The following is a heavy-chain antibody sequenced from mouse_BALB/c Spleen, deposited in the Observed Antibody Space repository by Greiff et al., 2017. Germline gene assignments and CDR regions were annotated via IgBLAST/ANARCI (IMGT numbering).Heavy chain of an antibody. CDR1: GYTFTSYV. D-gene: IGHD3-2*01. CDR3: AREGDSSGYRFAY. CDR2: INPYNDGT. V-gene: IGHV1-14*01. J-gene: IGHJ3*01. Sequence: VQLQQSGPELVKPGASVKMSCKASGYTFTSYVMHWVKQKPGQGLEWIGYINPYNDGTKYNEKFKGKATLTSDKSSSTAYMELSSLTSEDSAVYYCAREGDSSGYRFAYWGQGTLVTVSA.